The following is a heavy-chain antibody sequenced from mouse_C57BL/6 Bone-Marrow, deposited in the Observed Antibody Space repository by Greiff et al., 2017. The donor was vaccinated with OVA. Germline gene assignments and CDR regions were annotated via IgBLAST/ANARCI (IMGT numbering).Heavy chain of an antibody. Sequence: QVQLKESGAELVRPGTSVKLSCKASGYTFTSYWMHWVKQRPGQGLEWIGVIDPSDSYTNYNQKFKGKATLTVDTSSSTAYMQLSSLTSEDSAVYYCAVYYHGAMDYWGQGTSVTVSS. J-gene: IGHJ4*01. D-gene: IGHD1-1*01. CDR3: AVYYHGAMDY. V-gene: IGHV1-59*01. CDR2: IDPSDSYT. CDR1: GYTFTSYW.